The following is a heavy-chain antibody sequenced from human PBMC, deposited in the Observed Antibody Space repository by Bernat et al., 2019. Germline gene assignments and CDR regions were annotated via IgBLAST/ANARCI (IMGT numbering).Heavy chain of an antibody. D-gene: IGHD6-6*01. CDR3: ARESWYSSSGENQSDFDY. Sequence: QVQLQESGPGLVKPSETLSLTCTVSGGSISSYYWSWIRQPPGKGLEWIGYIYYSGSTNYNPSLKSRVTISVDTSKNQFSLKLSSVTAADTAVYYCARESWYSSSGENQSDFDYWGQGTLVTVSS. CDR2: IYYSGST. J-gene: IGHJ4*02. CDR1: GGSISSYY. V-gene: IGHV4-59*01.